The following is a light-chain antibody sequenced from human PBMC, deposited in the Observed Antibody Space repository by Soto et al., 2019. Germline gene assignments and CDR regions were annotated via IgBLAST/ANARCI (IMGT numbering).Light chain of an antibody. V-gene: IGKV3-15*01. Sequence: EIVMTQSPATLSVSPGERATLSCRASQSASRHLAWYQQKPGQTPKLLIYVASTRATGIPARFSGSGSGTEVTLTISSLHSEDFAVYYCQQYNVLPLSFGGGTKVEFK. CDR2: VAS. CDR3: QQYNVLPLS. J-gene: IGKJ4*01. CDR1: QSASRH.